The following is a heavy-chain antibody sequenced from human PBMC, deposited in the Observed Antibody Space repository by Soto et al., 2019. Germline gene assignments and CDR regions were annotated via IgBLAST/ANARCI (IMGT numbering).Heavy chain of an antibody. D-gene: IGHD5-18*01. CDR2: IYYSGST. CDR1: GGSISSGGYY. V-gene: IGHV4-31*03. J-gene: IGHJ4*02. CDR3: AVSGYSYGSSFDY. Sequence: SETLSLTCTVSGGSISSGGYYWSWIRQHPGKGLEWIGYIYYSGSTYYNPSLKSRVTISVDTSKNQFSLKLSSVTAADTAVYYCAVSGYSYGSSFDYWGQGTLVTVSS.